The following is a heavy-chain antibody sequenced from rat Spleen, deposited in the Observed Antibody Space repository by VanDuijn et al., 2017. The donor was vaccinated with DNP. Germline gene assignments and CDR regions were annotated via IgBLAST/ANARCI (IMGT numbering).Heavy chain of an antibody. D-gene: IGHD4-2*01. CDR2: ISYSGST. CDR1: GSSIISNY. Sequence: EVQLQESGPGLVKPSQSLSLTCSVTGSSIISNYWAWIRKFPGNKMEWTGYISYSGSTSYNPSLKSRISITRDTSKNQFFLQLNSVTTEYTATYYCATGGAGIWFAYWGQGTLVTVSS. V-gene: IGHV3-1*01. CDR3: ATGGAGIWFAY. J-gene: IGHJ3*01.